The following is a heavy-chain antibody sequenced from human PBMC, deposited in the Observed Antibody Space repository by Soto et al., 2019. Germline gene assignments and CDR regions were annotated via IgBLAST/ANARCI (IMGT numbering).Heavy chain of an antibody. Sequence: GESLKISCKASGDIFANSWIDWVRQRAEKGLEWMGIIYPGHSHTTYSPSFQGQVTISDDKPISTAYLQWSTLKVSHTDMYLCARALCGGPSTSVIDIWGPRTTVTVSS. CDR3: ARALCGGPSTSVIDI. CDR1: GDIFANSW. J-gene: IGHJ6*02. CDR2: IYPGHSHT. V-gene: IGHV5-51*01. D-gene: IGHD2-21*01.